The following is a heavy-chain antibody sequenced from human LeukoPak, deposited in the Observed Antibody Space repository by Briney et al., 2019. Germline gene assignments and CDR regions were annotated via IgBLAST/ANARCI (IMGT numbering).Heavy chain of an antibody. Sequence: SETLSLTCTVSGYSISSGYYWGWIRQPPGKGLEWIGSIYHSGSTYYNPSLKSRVTISVDTSKNQFSLKLSSVTAADTAVYYCASRGSRITIFGVAASYYYYMDVWGKGTTVTVSS. CDR3: ASRGSRITIFGVAASYYYYMDV. CDR2: IYHSGST. J-gene: IGHJ6*03. D-gene: IGHD3-3*01. V-gene: IGHV4-38-2*02. CDR1: GYSISSGYY.